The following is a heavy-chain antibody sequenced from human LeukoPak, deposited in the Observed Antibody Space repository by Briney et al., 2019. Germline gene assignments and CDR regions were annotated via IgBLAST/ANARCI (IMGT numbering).Heavy chain of an antibody. CDR1: GFTFSSYE. CDR2: ISSSGSTI. V-gene: IGHV3-48*03. D-gene: IGHD6-13*01. CDR3: ARAPGYRSFLDY. J-gene: IGHJ4*02. Sequence: GGSLRLSCAASGFTFSSYEMNWVRQAPGKGLEWVSYISSSGSTIYYADSVKGRFTISRDNAKNSLYLQMNSLRAEDTAVYYCARAPGYRSFLDYWGQGTLVTVSS.